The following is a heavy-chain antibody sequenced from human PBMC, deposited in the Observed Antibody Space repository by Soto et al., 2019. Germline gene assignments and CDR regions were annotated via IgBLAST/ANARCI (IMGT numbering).Heavy chain of an antibody. V-gene: IGHV4-34*01. CDR1: GGSFSGYY. D-gene: IGHD1-26*01. J-gene: IGHJ5*02. Sequence: QVQLQQWGAGLLKPSETLSLTGAVYGGSFSGYYWSWIRQPPGKGLEWIGEITHSGSTHYNPSLKSRVTISVETSKNQFYLKLSSVTAADTAVYYCARGPWSSALRWFDPWGQGTLVTVSS. CDR3: ARGPWSSALRWFDP. CDR2: ITHSGST.